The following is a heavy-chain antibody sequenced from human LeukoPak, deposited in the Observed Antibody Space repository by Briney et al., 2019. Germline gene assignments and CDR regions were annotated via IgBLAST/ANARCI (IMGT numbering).Heavy chain of an antibody. J-gene: IGHJ3*02. V-gene: IGHV4-39*01. CDR1: GGSISSSSYY. CDR2: IYYSGST. CDR3: ARRGPARPFDT. Sequence: SETLSLTCTVSGGSISSSSYYWGWIRQPPGKGLEWIGSIYYSGSTYYNPSLKSRVTISVDTSKNQFSLKLSSVTAADTAVYYCARRGPARPFDTWGQGTMVTVSS.